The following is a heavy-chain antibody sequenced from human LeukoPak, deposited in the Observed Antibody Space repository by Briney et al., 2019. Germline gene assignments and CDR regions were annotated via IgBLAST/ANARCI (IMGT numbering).Heavy chain of an antibody. CDR1: GFTFSSYS. D-gene: IGHD6-6*01. Sequence: GGSLRLSCAASGFTFSSYSMNWVRQAPGKGLEGVSSISSSSSYIYYADSVKGRFTISRDNAKNSLYLQMNSLRAEDTAVYYCAREGYSSSPNDAFDIWGQGTMVTVSS. J-gene: IGHJ3*02. CDR2: ISSSSSYI. V-gene: IGHV3-21*01. CDR3: AREGYSSSPNDAFDI.